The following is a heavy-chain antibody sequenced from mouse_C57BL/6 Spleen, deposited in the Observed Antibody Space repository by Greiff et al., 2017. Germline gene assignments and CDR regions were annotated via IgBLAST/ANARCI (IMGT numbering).Heavy chain of an antibody. V-gene: IGHV5-9-1*02. D-gene: IGHD1-1*01. J-gene: IGHJ3*01. CDR3: TRVDGSSPWFAY. Sequence: EVQVVDSGEGLVKPGGSLKLSCAASGFTFSSYAMSWVRQTPEKRLEWVAYISSGGDYIYYADTVKGRFTISRDNARNTLYLQMSSLKSEDTAMYYCTRVDGSSPWFAYWGQGTLVTVSA. CDR1: GFTFSSYA. CDR2: ISSGGDYI.